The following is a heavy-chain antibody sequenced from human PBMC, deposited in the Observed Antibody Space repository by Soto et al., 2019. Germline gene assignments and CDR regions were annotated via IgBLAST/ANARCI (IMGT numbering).Heavy chain of an antibody. CDR2: IYYSGST. CDR3: ATYGDPTLPYYYGMDV. Sequence: SETLSLTCTVSGGSISSYYWSWIRQPPGKGLEWIGYIYYSGSTNYNPSLKSRVTISVDTSKNQFSLKLSSVTAADTAVYYCATYGDPTLPYYYGMDVWGQGTTVTVSS. CDR1: GGSISSYY. D-gene: IGHD4-17*01. J-gene: IGHJ6*02. V-gene: IGHV4-59*01.